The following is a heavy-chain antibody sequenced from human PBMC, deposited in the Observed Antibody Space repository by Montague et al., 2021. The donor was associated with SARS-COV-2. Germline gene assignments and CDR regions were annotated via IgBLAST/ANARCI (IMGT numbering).Heavy chain of an antibody. D-gene: IGHD2-21*02. J-gene: IGHJ4*02. CDR3: TALRRTDPFDY. CDR2: INEDGSQK. Sequence: SLRLSCAASGFTFTTHWMNWVRQAPGKGLEWVANINEDGSQKYYIDSVKGRFTISRDNARNSLFLQMTGPRAEDTAVYYCTALRRTDPFDYWGQGNLVTVSS. V-gene: IGHV3-7*01. CDR1: GFTFTTHW.